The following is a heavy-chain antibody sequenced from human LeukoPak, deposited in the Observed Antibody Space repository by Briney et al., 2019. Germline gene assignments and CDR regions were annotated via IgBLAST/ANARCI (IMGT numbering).Heavy chain of an antibody. V-gene: IGHV3-74*01. CDR2: INSDGSST. CDR3: ARGPVVVAATGTLAATPLIYYYYGMDV. CDR1: GFTFSSYW. Sequence: PGGSLRLSCAASGFTFSSYWMHWVRQAPGKGLVWVSRINSDGSSTSYADSVKGRFTISRDNSQNTLYLQMNSLSAEDTAVYYCARGPVVVAATGTLAATPLIYYYYGMDVWGQGTTVTVSS. J-gene: IGHJ6*02. D-gene: IGHD2-15*01.